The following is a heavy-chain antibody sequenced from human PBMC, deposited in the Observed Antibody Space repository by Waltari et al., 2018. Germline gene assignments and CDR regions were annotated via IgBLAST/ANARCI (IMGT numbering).Heavy chain of an antibody. Sequence: QVQLQESGPGLVKPSQTLSLTCTVSGGSISSGSYYWSWIRQPAGKGLEWIGYIYTSGVTNYNPALKSRVTISVDTSKNQFSLKLSSVTAADTAVYYCARDGQQQLRDWGQGTLVTVSS. J-gene: IGHJ4*02. V-gene: IGHV4-61*09. CDR1: GGSISSGSYY. CDR2: IYTSGVT. CDR3: ARDGQQQLRD. D-gene: IGHD6-13*01.